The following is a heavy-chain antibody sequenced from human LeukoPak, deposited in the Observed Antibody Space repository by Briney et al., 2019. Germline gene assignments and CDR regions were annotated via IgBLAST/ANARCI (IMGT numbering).Heavy chain of an antibody. Sequence: PSETLSLTCAVYGGSFSGYYWSWIRQPPGKGLEWIGYIYYSGSTYYNPSLKSRVTISVDTSKNQFSLKLSSVTAADTAVYYCARHAEGYGDPPLFDSWGQGTRVTVSS. CDR1: GGSFSGYY. D-gene: IGHD4-17*01. V-gene: IGHV4-59*08. CDR3: ARHAEGYGDPPLFDS. J-gene: IGHJ4*02. CDR2: IYYSGST.